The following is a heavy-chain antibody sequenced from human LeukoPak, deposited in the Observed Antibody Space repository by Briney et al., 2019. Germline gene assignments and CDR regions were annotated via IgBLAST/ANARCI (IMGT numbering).Heavy chain of an antibody. J-gene: IGHJ4*02. CDR1: GFTFSTYA. Sequence: GGSLRLSCAASGFTFSTYAMSCVRQNPGKWLEWVSAISGSGGTTYYADSVKCRFTISRDNSENTLYLQMNSLRAEDTDVYYCAKTVPGPVAVAQPFDYWGQGTMVTVSS. CDR2: ISGSGGTT. CDR3: AKTVPGPVAVAQPFDY. D-gene: IGHD6-19*01. V-gene: IGHV3-23*01.